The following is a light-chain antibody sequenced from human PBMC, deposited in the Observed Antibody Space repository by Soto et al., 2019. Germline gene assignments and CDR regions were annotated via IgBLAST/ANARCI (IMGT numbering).Light chain of an antibody. Sequence: DNQMSQSPSSLSASVGDRVTMTCQASQDINKNLIWYQQKPGKAPKLLIYDASDLETGVTSRFSGSGFGTGFTFTISSLQPEDFATYDCQQYESLPLTFGQGTRLEIK. CDR3: QQYESLPLT. CDR2: DAS. J-gene: IGKJ5*01. V-gene: IGKV1-33*01. CDR1: QDINKN.